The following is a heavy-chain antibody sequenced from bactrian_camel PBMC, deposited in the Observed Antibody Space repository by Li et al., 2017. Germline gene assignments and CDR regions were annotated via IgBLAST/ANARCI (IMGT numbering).Heavy chain of an antibody. V-gene: IGHV3S53*01. CDR2: IILDGSI. Sequence: HVQLVESGGGSVQAGGSLTLSCAASGFPYNNIFMGWCRVAAGKEREGIASIILDGSIRYAESVKGRFTISKDKAKNIMYLQMNNLKPEDSGTYHCAASHLTACSYIGATLQVCAYNDWGRGTQVTVS. CDR3: AASHLTACSYIGATLQVCAYND. CDR1: GFPYNNIF. J-gene: IGHJ4*01. D-gene: IGHD2*01.